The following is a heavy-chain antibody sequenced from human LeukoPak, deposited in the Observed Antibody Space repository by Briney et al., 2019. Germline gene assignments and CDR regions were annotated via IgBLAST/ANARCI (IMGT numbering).Heavy chain of an antibody. J-gene: IGHJ2*01. CDR1: GFTFSSYS. Sequence: GWSLRLSCAASGFTFSSYSMNWVRQAPGKGLEWVSSISSSSSCIYYADSVKGRFTISRDNAKNSLYLQMNSLRAEDTAVYYCARDHWYFDLWGRGTLVTVSS. CDR2: ISSSSSCI. V-gene: IGHV3-21*01. CDR3: ARDHWYFDL.